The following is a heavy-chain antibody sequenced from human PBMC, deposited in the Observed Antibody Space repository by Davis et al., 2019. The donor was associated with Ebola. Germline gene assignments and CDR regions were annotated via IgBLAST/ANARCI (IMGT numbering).Heavy chain of an antibody. CDR2: IYYGGSP. J-gene: IGHJ6*02. Sequence: SETLSLTCTVSGGSLSYHYWRWIRQTPGKGLEFLGYIYYGGSPNYNPSLKSRVTISVDTSKNQVSLKLSSVTPADTAIYYCAREKGSYYGMDVWGQGTTVTVSS. D-gene: IGHD3-10*01. CDR1: GGSLSYHY. CDR3: AREKGSYYGMDV. V-gene: IGHV4-59*11.